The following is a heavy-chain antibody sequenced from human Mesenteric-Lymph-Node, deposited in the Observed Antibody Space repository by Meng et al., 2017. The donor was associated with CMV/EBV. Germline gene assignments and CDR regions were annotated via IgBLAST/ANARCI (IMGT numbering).Heavy chain of an antibody. V-gene: IGHV2-5*02. J-gene: IGHJ4*02. CDR3: AHLYYDILTGQYYFDY. CDR1: FSLSTSGVG. D-gene: IGHD3-9*01. Sequence: FSLSTSGVGGSWIRQPPGKALEWLALIYWDDDKRYSPSLKSRLTITKDTSKNQVVLTVTNMDPVDTATYYCAHLYYDILTGQYYFDYWGQGTLVTVSS. CDR2: IYWDDDK.